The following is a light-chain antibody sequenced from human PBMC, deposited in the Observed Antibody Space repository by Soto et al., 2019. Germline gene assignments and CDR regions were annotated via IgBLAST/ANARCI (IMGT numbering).Light chain of an antibody. CDR1: QSVLYSSNNKNY. V-gene: IGKV4-1*01. Sequence: DIVMTQSTDSLAVSLGERATINCKSSQSVLYSSNNKNYLAWYQQKPGQPPKLLIYWASTRESGVPDRFSGSGSVTDFTLTISSLQAEDVAVYYCQQYYSTPLTFGPGTKVDIK. CDR2: WAS. CDR3: QQYYSTPLT. J-gene: IGKJ3*01.